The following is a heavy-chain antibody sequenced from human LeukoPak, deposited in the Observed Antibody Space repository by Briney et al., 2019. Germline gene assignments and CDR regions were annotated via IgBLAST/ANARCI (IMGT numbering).Heavy chain of an antibody. CDR1: GGTFSSYA. Sequence: ASVTVSCKASGGTFSSYAISWVRQAPGQGLEWMGGIIPIFGTANYAQKFQGRVAVTADESTSTAYMELSSLRSEDTAVYYCARESSSWYFPGVADDAFDIWGQGTMVTVSS. V-gene: IGHV1-69*13. CDR2: IIPIFGTA. CDR3: ARESSSWYFPGVADDAFDI. D-gene: IGHD6-13*01. J-gene: IGHJ3*02.